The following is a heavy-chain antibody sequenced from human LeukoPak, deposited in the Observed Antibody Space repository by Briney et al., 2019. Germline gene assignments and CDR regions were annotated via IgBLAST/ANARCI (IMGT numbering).Heavy chain of an antibody. J-gene: IGHJ5*02. V-gene: IGHV4-31*03. CDR3: ASGPGGFGAREYWFDP. D-gene: IGHD3-10*01. CDR2: IYYSGST. CDR1: GGSMSSGGYY. Sequence: SQTLSLTCTVSGGSMSSGGYYWSWIRQHPGKGLEWIGYIYYSGSTYYNPSLKSRVTISVDTSKNQFSLKLSSVTAADTAVYYCASGPGGFGAREYWFDPWGQGTLVTVSS.